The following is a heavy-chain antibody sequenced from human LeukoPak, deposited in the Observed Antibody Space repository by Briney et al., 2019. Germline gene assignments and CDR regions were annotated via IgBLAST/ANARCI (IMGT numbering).Heavy chain of an antibody. V-gene: IGHV3-30-3*01. CDR2: ISYDGSNK. J-gene: IGHJ6*02. CDR1: GFTFSSYA. Sequence: GGSLRLSCAASGFTFSSYAMHWVRQAPGKGLEWVAVISYDGSNKYYADSVKGRFTISRDNSKNTLYLQMNSLRAEDTAVYYCARMDGTAGFFGYYYGMDVWGQGTTVTVSS. CDR3: ARMDGTAGFFGYYYGMDV. D-gene: IGHD1-7*01.